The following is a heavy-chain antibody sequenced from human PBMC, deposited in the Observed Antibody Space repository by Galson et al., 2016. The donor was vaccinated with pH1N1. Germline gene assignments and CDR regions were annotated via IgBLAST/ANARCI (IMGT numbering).Heavy chain of an antibody. CDR2: IKEDGSET. Sequence: SLRLSCAASGFTFCNYWMHWVRQVPGKGLEWVANIKEDGSETYYVDSVRGRFTISRDNAKNSLYLQMNSLRDEDTALYYCARAIGSRSAYWGQGTLVTVSS. D-gene: IGHD3-16*02. V-gene: IGHV3-7*01. CDR1: GFTFCNYW. J-gene: IGHJ4*02. CDR3: ARAIGSRSAY.